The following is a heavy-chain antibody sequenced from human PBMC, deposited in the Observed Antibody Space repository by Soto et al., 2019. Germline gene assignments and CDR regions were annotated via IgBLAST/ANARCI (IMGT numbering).Heavy chain of an antibody. CDR3: ARDSGMIRGNYGMDV. CDR1: GFIVRSNY. D-gene: IGHD3-10*01. Sequence: PGWSLRLSCAASGFIVRSNYMTWVRQAPGKGLEWVSVIYSSGNIYYADSVKGRFTTSSDNSQNTMFLQMSSLRAEDTAVYYCARDSGMIRGNYGMDVWGQGTTVTVSS. CDR2: IYSSGNI. J-gene: IGHJ6*02. V-gene: IGHV3-53*01.